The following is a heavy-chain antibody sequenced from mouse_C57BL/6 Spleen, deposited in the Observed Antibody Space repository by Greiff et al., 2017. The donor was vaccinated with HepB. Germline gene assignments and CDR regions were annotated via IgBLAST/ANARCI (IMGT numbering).Heavy chain of an antibody. Sequence: VQLQQSGAELVKPGASVKISCKASGYAFSSYWMNWVKQRPGKGLEWIGQIYPGDGDTNYNGKFKGKATLTADKSSSTAYMQLSSLTSEDSAVYFCARLYYYGSSYGRYFDVWGTGTTVTVSS. CDR1: GYAFSSYW. V-gene: IGHV1-80*01. CDR3: ARLYYYGSSYGRYFDV. D-gene: IGHD1-1*01. CDR2: IYPGDGDT. J-gene: IGHJ1*03.